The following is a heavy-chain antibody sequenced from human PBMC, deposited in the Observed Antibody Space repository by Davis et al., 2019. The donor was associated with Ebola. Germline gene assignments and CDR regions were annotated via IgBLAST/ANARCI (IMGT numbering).Heavy chain of an antibody. V-gene: IGHV1-18*01. D-gene: IGHD4-23*01. J-gene: IGHJ4*02. CDR1: GHTFTSYG. CDR3: ARDVRVTPIDY. Sequence: ASVKVSCKASGHTFTSYGISWVRQAPGQRLEWMGWISAYNGNTNYAQKLQGRVTMTTDTSTSTAYMELRSLRSDDTAVYYCARDVRVTPIDYWGQGTLVTVSS. CDR2: ISAYNGNT.